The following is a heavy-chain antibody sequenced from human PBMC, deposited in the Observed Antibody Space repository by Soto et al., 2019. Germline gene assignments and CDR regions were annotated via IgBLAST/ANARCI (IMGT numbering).Heavy chain of an antibody. CDR2: ISAYNGNT. CDR1: GYTFTSYG. D-gene: IGHD3-22*01. CDR3: ARIKGSGYYPYYYGMDV. V-gene: IGHV1-18*04. J-gene: IGHJ6*02. Sequence: ASVKVSCKASGYTFTSYGISWVRQAPGQGLEWMGWISAYNGNTNYAQKLQGRVTMTTDTSTSTAYMELRSLRSDDTAVYYCARIKGSGYYPYYYGMDVWGQGTTVTVSS.